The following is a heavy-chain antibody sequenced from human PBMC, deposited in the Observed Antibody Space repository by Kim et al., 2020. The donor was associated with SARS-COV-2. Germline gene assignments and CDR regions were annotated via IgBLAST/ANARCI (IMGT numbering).Heavy chain of an antibody. CDR3: ARVTVAATGMDV. D-gene: IGHD2-15*01. Sequence: NSVKDRYTISRENSKNTLYLQKGSVRAEDMAVYYCARVTVAATGMDVWGQGTTVTVSS. J-gene: IGHJ6*02. V-gene: IGHV3-64*01.